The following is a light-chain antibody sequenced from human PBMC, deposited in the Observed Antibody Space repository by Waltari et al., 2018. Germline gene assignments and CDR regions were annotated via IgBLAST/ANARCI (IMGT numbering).Light chain of an antibody. V-gene: IGKV3-20*01. Sequence: EIVLTQSPGTLSLSPGESATLSCRASQSVSRSLAWYQQKPGQAPRLLIYGASSRATGIPDRFSGSGSGTDFSLTISRLEPEDFAVYYCQHYVRLPATFGQGTKVEIK. CDR1: QSVSRS. CDR2: GAS. J-gene: IGKJ1*01. CDR3: QHYVRLPAT.